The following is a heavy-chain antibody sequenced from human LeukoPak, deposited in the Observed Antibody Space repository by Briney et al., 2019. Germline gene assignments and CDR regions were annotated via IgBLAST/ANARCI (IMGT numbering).Heavy chain of an antibody. CDR3: ARHSSSHDWFDP. D-gene: IGHD6-13*01. Sequence: SVKVSCKASGGTVSSYAISWVRQAPGQGLEGMGGIIPIFGTANYAQKFQGRVTITTDESTSTAYMELSSLRSEDTAVYYCARHSSSHDWFDPWGQGTLVTVSS. CDR2: IIPIFGTA. J-gene: IGHJ5*02. CDR1: GGTVSSYA. V-gene: IGHV1-69*05.